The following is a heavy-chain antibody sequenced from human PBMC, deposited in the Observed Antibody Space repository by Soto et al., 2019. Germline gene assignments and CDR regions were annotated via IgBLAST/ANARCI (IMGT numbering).Heavy chain of an antibody. J-gene: IGHJ4*02. CDR3: ARTDGYEIEY. CDR2: IYPGDSDT. D-gene: IGHD5-12*01. V-gene: IGHV5-51*01. CDR1: GYSFVSYW. Sequence: SCKGSGYSFVSYWIGWVRQMPGKGLVWRGIIYPGDSDTRYSPSFQGQVTISADKSITTVYLQWSSLKASDTAMYYCARTDGYEIEYWGQGTLVTVSS.